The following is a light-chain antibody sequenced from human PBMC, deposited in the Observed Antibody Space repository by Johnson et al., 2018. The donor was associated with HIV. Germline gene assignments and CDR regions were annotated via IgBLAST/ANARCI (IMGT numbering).Light chain of an antibody. CDR2: ENN. CDR1: NSNIGSNS. V-gene: IGLV1-51*01. Sequence: QSVLTQPPSVSAAPGQRVTISCSGNNSNIGSNSVSWYQDVPGTAPKLLIYENNKRPSGITDRFSASKSGTSATLAITGLQTGDEADYYCGTWDTSLSARGVFGTGTKVTVL. CDR3: GTWDTSLSARGV. J-gene: IGLJ1*01.